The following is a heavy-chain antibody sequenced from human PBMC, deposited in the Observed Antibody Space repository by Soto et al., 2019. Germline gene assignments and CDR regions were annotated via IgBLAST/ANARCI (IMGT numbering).Heavy chain of an antibody. CDR2: INPSGGST. CDR3: ARDNIVVVPAAPRNYYYYYGMDV. Sequence: GASVKVSCKASGYTFTSYYMHWVRQAPGQGLEWMGIINPSGGSTSYAQKFQGRVTMTRDTSTSTVYMELSSLRSEDTAVYYCARDNIVVVPAAPRNYYYYYGMDVWGQGTTVTVSS. CDR1: GYTFTSYY. J-gene: IGHJ6*02. V-gene: IGHV1-46*01. D-gene: IGHD2-2*01.